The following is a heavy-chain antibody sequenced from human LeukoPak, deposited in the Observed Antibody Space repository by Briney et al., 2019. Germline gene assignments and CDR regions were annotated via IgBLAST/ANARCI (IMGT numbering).Heavy chain of an antibody. V-gene: IGHV4-30-4*01. CDR2: IYYSGST. J-gene: IGHJ4*02. Sequence: SETLSLTCTVSGGSISSGDYYWSWLRQPPGKGLEWIGYIYYSGSTYYNPSLKSRVTISVDTSKNQFSLKLSSVTAADTAVYYCARGGADSFNYWGQGTLVTASS. CDR1: GGSISSGDYY. D-gene: IGHD1-26*01. CDR3: ARGGADSFNY.